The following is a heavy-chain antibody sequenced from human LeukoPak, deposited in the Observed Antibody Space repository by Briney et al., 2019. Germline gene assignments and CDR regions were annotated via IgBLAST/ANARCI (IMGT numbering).Heavy chain of an antibody. D-gene: IGHD2-2*02. J-gene: IGHJ6*02. V-gene: IGHV4-30-4*01. CDR2: IYYSGST. CDR3: ARDNIVVVPAAIVRYYYYGMDV. Sequence: SQTLSLTCTVSGGSISSGDYYRSWIRQPPGKGLEWIVYIYYSGSTYYNPSLKSRVTISVYTSKNQFSLKLSSVTAADTAVYYCARDNIVVVPAAIVRYYYYGMDVWGQGTTVTVSS. CDR1: GGSISSGDYY.